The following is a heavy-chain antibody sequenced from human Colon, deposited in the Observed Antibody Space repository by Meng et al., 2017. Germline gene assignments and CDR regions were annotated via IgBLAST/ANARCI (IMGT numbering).Heavy chain of an antibody. CDR3: AREEVFGELDY. V-gene: IGHV1-18*01. J-gene: IGHJ4*02. CDR2: ISTFLGDT. CDR1: GYTFTTYG. D-gene: IGHD3-10*01. Sequence: QVQLLQSGDEVKKPGAAVTVSCKGSGYTFTTYGFSWVRQAPGQGLEWMGYISTFLGDTKYAQQFQGRVSMTRDTSTSTAYMELTGLRPDDKDVYYCAREEVFGELDYWGQGTLVTVSS.